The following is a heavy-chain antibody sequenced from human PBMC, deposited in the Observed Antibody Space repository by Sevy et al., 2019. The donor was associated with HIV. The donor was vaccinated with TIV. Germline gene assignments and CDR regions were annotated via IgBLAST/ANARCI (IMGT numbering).Heavy chain of an antibody. J-gene: IGHJ6*02. CDR2: IVVGSGNT. CDR3: AADNGSGYIGGGTYYYGMNV. V-gene: IGHV1-58*01. D-gene: IGHD3-3*01. Sequence: ASVKVSCKASGFTFSGSALQWVRQARGQRLEWIGWIVVGSGNTKYAPQFQERVTFIRDMSTSTAYMELSSLSSEDTAVYYCAADNGSGYIGGGTYYYGMNVWGQGTTVTVSS. CDR1: GFTFSGSA.